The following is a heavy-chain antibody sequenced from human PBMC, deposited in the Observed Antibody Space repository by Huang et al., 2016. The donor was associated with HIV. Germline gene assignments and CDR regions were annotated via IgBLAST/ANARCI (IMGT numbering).Heavy chain of an antibody. J-gene: IGHJ5*02. CDR1: GFSFDSFA. V-gene: IGHV3-21*01. D-gene: IGHD3-10*01. Sequence: DVQLVESGGGLVKPGGSLRLSCAASGFSFDSFAMHWVRQAPGKGREWVASSTASSSFKDYAGSLTGRFTVSRDNAKNSLYLQMNSLRPEDTAVYYCVRENYGSGSTLHWFDPWGQGTLVTVSS. CDR3: VRENYGSGSTLHWFDP. CDR2: STASSSFK.